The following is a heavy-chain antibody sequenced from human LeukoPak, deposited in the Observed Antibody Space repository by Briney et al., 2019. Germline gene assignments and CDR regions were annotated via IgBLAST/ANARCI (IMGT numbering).Heavy chain of an antibody. V-gene: IGHV3-33*01. J-gene: IGHJ6*02. Sequence: PGRSLRLSCAASGFTFSSYGMHWVRQAPGKGLEWVAVIWCDGSNKYYADSVKGRFTISRDNSKNTLYLQMNSLRAEDTAVYYCAREPGKDYYYYGMDVWGQGTTVTVSS. D-gene: IGHD1-26*01. CDR3: AREPGKDYYYYGMDV. CDR1: GFTFSSYG. CDR2: IWCDGSNK.